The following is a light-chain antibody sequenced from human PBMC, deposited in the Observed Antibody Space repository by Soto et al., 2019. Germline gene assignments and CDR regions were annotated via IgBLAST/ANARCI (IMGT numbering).Light chain of an antibody. Sequence: QPVLTQSSSASASLGSSVKLTCTLSSGHSSYIIAWHQQQPGKAPRYLMKLEGSGSYNKGSGVPDRFSGSSSGADRYLTISNLQYEEEADYYCETWDSNTHAVFGGGTQLTVL. J-gene: IGLJ3*02. CDR3: ETWDSNTHAV. CDR2: LEGSGSY. CDR1: SGHSSYI. V-gene: IGLV4-60*02.